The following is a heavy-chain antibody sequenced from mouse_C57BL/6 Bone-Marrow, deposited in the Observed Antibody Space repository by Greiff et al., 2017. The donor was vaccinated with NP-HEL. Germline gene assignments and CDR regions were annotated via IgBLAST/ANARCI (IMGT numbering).Heavy chain of an antibody. CDR3: SEDSAVYYCACANWAGYVDG. D-gene: IGHD4-1*02. V-gene: IGHV1-87*01. Sequence: QVQLQQSGPELVRPWASVKISCQAFYTFCRRVHFAIWDTIYWMQRVKQRPGQGLEWIGSIYPGNGDTRYNQKFNGKATLNADKSSSTAYMQLSSLTSEDSAVYYCACANWAGYVDGWGTGTTVTVSS. J-gene: IGHJ1*03. CDR2: GQGLEWIG. CDR1: YTFCRRVH.